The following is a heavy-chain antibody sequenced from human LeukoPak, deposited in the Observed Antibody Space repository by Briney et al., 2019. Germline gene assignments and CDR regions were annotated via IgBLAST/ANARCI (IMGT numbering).Heavy chain of an antibody. J-gene: IGHJ4*02. CDR1: GYSFTHHN. CDR2: IKPNNGDT. V-gene: IGHV1-2*02. D-gene: IGHD4-17*01. Sequence: ASVTVSCEASGYSFTHHNVHWVRQAPGQALEWMGWIKPNNGDTKFSQKFQDRVTLTSDTSIDTAYMEMSGLTSDDTAIYYCARVLSAVTSTFDYWGQGTLVTVSS. CDR3: ARVLSAVTSTFDY.